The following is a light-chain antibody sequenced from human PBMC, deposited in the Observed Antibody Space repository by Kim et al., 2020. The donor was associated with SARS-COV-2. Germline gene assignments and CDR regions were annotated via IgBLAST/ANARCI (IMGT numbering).Light chain of an antibody. J-gene: IGLJ1*01. CDR3: SSYTSSSSFYV. CDR2: DVS. V-gene: IGLV2-14*03. CDR1: SSDVAGYNY. Sequence: QWFTISCTGPSSDVAGYNYVTWYQQHPGKAPKLMIYDVSTRPSGVSNRFSGSKSGNTASLTISGLQAEDEADYYCSSYTSSSSFYVFGTGTKVTVL.